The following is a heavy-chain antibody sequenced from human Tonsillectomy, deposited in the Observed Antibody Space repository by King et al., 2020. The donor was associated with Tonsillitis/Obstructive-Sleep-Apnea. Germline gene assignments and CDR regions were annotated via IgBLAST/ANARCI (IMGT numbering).Heavy chain of an antibody. V-gene: IGHV4-34*01. CDR2: INHSGST. CDR3: AGGLYYDFWSGPPPSYYYYGMDV. Sequence: VQLQQWGAGLLKPSETLSLTCVVYGGSFRGDYWSWIRQPPGKGLEWIGEINHSGSTNYNPSLKSRVTISIDTSKNQFSLKLSSVTAADTAVYYCAGGLYYDFWSGPPPSYYYYGMDVWGQGTTVTVSS. CDR1: GGSFRGDY. J-gene: IGHJ6*02. D-gene: IGHD3-3*01.